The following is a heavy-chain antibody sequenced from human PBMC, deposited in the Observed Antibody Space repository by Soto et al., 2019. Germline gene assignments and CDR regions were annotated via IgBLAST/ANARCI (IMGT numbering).Heavy chain of an antibody. D-gene: IGHD1-1*01. V-gene: IGHV3-30-3*01. CDR3: ARVTPGNNLYYFSGLDV. CDR2: ISYEGSNT. J-gene: IGHJ6*02. CDR1: GFTFDTYG. Sequence: QVLLVESGGGVAQPGRSLRLSCVASGFTFDTYGIHWVRQAPGKGLQWVALISYEGSNTYYADSVRGRFTISRDNSKNTLYLQINALRPDDTGVYYCARVTPGNNLYYFSGLDVWGRGTSVTVSS.